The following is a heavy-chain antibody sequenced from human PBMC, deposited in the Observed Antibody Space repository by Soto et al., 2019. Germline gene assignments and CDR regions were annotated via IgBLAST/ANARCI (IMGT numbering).Heavy chain of an antibody. CDR2: IHPNSGIT. J-gene: IGHJ6*03. Sequence: QVQLVQSGAEVKKPGASMKVSCKASGYSFIDYFMHWVRQAPGQGLQWVGSIHPNSGITKFSPEFLGRVTMTRDTSPNRPSLKREALTSKKTGLYFVGRVRRGVMLAGHPDNWGKGT. CDR1: GYSFIDYF. D-gene: IGHD3-16*01. CDR3: GRVRRGVMLAGHPDN. V-gene: IGHV1-2*02.